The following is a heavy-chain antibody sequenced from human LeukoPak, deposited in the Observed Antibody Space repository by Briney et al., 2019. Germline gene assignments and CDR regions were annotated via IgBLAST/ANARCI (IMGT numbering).Heavy chain of an antibody. CDR2: ISSSGSTI. CDR1: GFTFSSYE. J-gene: IGHJ4*02. Sequence: GGSLRLSCAASGFTFSSYEMNWVRQAPGKGLEWVSYISSSGSTIYYADSVKGRFTISRDNAKNSLYLQMNSLRAEDTAVYYCARGFRTILNYYGSGSQKFDYWGQGTLVTVSS. D-gene: IGHD3-10*01. V-gene: IGHV3-48*03. CDR3: ARGFRTILNYYGSGSQKFDY.